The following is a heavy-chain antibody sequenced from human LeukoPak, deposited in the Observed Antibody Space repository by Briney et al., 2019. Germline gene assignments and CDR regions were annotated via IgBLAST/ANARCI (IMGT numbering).Heavy chain of an antibody. J-gene: IGHJ4*02. D-gene: IGHD1-7*01. CDR2: ISYDGSNK. V-gene: IGHV3-30*04. CDR1: GFTFSSYA. CDR3: ARGPHLELYYFDY. Sequence: GGSLRLSCAASGFTFSSYAMHWVRQAPGKGLEWVAVISYDGSNKYYADSVKGRFTISRDNSKNTLYLQRNSLRAEDTAVYYCARGPHLELYYFDYWGQGTLVTVSS.